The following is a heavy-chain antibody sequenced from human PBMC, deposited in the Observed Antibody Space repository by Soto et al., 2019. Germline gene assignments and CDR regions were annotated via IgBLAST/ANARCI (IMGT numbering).Heavy chain of an antibody. CDR1: GASVSSASYH. CDR2: ITGSP. D-gene: IGHD5-12*01. J-gene: IGHJ4*02. Sequence: QVQLQESRPGLVEPSQTLSLTCTVSGASVSSASYHWSWMRQHPGKGLEWIGYITGSPYYNPSLKSRVTISLDTSRNHFSLELSSVTAADTAVYYCATLTAGGSGRGYWGQGTLVTVSS. CDR3: ATLTAGGSGRGY. V-gene: IGHV4-31*03.